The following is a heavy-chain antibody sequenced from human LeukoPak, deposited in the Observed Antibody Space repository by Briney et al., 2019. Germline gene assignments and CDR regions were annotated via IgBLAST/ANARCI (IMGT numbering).Heavy chain of an antibody. J-gene: IGHJ4*02. CDR3: AKDQGGYSAYGHLDY. CDR2: IGATGVST. Sequence: GGSLRLSCAASGFTFSSYAMSWVHQAPGKGLEWVSGIGATGVSTFYGDSVKGRFTMSRDNSKNTLYLRMDSLRAEDTAVYYCAKDQGGYSAYGHLDYWGQGTLVTVSS. D-gene: IGHD5-12*01. V-gene: IGHV3-23*01. CDR1: GFTFSSYA.